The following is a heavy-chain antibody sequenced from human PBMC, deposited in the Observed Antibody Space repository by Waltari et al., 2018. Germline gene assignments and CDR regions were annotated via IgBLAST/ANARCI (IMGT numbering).Heavy chain of an antibody. D-gene: IGHD6-19*01. CDR2: INSDGSST. CDR3: AREVAGRPGLDY. V-gene: IGHV3-74*01. J-gene: IGHJ4*02. Sequence: EVQLVESGGGLVQPGGCMRLACSRSGCTLRHHWIHWVRRPAGRGLTWVSRINSDGSSTRYADSVQGRFIISRDNAKSAFYLQMNSLRVEDTGVYYCAREVAGRPGLDYWGQGNLVTVS. CDR1: GCTLRHHW.